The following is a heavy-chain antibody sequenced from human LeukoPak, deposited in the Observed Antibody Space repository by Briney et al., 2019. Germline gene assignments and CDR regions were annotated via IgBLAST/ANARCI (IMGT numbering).Heavy chain of an antibody. CDR1: GYTFTSYG. J-gene: IGHJ4*02. CDR2: ISAYNGNT. D-gene: IGHD3-9*01. CDR3: ARDILTGYVDY. V-gene: IGHV1-18*01. Sequence: GASVKVSCKASGYTFTSYGISWVRQAPGQGLEWMGWISAYNGNTNYAQKLQGRVTMTTDTSTGTTYMELRSLRSDDTAVYYCARDILTGYVDYWGQGTLVTVSS.